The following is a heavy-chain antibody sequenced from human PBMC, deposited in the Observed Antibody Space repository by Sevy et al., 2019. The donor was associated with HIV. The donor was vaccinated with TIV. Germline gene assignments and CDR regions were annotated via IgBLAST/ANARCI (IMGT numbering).Heavy chain of an antibody. Sequence: GGSLRLSCVASGFTLNGYWMSWVLQAPGKGLEWVANINQDGNVKYYIDSVKGRFTISRDTARNLLYLQMNSLRVEDTALYYCVRAIAADGSFWGQGTLVTVSS. CDR3: VRAIAADGSF. CDR2: INQDGNVK. D-gene: IGHD6-13*01. J-gene: IGHJ4*02. V-gene: IGHV3-7*01. CDR1: GFTLNGYW.